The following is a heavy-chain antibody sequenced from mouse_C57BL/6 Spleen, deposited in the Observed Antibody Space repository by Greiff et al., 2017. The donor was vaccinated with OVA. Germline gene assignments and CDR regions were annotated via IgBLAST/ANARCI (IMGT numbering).Heavy chain of an antibody. Sequence: QVQLQQPGAELVKPGASVKLSCKASGYTFTSYWMQWVKQRPGQGLEWIGEIDPSDSYTNYNEKFKSKATLTVDTSSSTAYMQLSSLTSEDSAVYYGARSYYYGSSPYYFDYWGQGTTLTVSS. V-gene: IGHV1-50*01. CDR2: IDPSDSYT. J-gene: IGHJ2*01. CDR1: GYTFTSYW. CDR3: ARSYYYGSSPYYFDY. D-gene: IGHD1-1*01.